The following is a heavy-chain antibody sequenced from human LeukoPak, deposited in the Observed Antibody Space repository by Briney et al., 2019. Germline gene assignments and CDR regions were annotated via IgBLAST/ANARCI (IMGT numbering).Heavy chain of an antibody. Sequence: GGSLRLSCAASGFTFNTYWMTWVRQAPGKGPEWVGNIKDDGSAKYYVESVKGRFTISRDNSRNTLYLQMNSLRVEDTALYYCAKDQGAAYYRGSHFDSWGQGTLVTVSS. CDR1: GFTFNTYW. CDR3: AKDQGAAYYRGSHFDS. J-gene: IGHJ4*02. CDR2: IKDDGSAK. V-gene: IGHV3-7*03. D-gene: IGHD1-26*01.